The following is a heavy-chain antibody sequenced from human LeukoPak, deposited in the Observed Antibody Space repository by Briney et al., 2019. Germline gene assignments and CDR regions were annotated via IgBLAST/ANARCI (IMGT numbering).Heavy chain of an antibody. J-gene: IGHJ4*02. Sequence: SETLSLTCTVSGGSISSCGYYWSWIRQHQGKGLDWIRYSYYSGRSYYNPSLKSRVTISVDTSKTQCSLKLSSVTAADTAVYYCARADYYDSSGYYYDYFDYWGQGTLVTVSS. CDR1: GGSISSCGYY. CDR3: ARADYYDSSGYYYDYFDY. V-gene: IGHV4-31*03. CDR2: SYYSGRS. D-gene: IGHD3-22*01.